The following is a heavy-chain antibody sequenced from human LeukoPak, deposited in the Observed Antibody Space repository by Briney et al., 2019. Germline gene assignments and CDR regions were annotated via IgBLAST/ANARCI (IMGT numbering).Heavy chain of an antibody. CDR2: ITPIFGTA. D-gene: IGHD1-26*01. J-gene: IGHJ1*01. CDR1: GGTFSSYA. Sequence: GASVKVSCKASGGTFSSYAISWVRQAPGQGLEWMGGITPIFGTANYAQKFQGRVTITADESTSTAYMELSSLRSEDTAVYYCARDPGIVGATVQHWGQGTLVTVSS. V-gene: IGHV1-69*13. CDR3: ARDPGIVGATVQH.